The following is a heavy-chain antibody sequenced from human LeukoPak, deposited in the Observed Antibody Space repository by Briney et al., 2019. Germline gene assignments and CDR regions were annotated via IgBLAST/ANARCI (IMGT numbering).Heavy chain of an antibody. D-gene: IGHD3-10*01. CDR2: IYPGDSDT. CDR3: ARHWGSGSYRAGFDY. V-gene: IGHV5-51*01. Sequence: GESLKISCKGSGYSFTSYWIGWVRQMPGKGLEWMGIIYPGDSDTRYSPSFQGQVTISADKSISTAYLQWSSLKASDTAMYHCARHWGSGSYRAGFDYWGQGTLVTVSS. CDR1: GYSFTSYW. J-gene: IGHJ4*02.